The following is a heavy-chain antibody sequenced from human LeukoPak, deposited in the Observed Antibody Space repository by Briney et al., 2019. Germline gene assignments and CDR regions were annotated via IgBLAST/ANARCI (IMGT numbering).Heavy chain of an antibody. V-gene: IGHV1-2*02. CDR2: INPNSGGT. D-gene: IGHD3-22*01. J-gene: IGHJ6*03. Sequence: GASVRVSCKASGYTFTGYYMHWVRQAPGQGLEWMGWINPNSGGTNYAQKFQGRVTMTRDTSISTAYTELSRLRSDDTAVYYCARDSSGYYYSSWYYYYYMDVWGKGTRSPSP. CDR3: ARDSSGYYYSSWYYYYYMDV. CDR1: GYTFTGYY.